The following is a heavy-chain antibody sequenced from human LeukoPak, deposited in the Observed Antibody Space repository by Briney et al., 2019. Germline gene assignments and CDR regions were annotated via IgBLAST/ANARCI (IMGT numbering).Heavy chain of an antibody. CDR3: ARGDDTAMVSYAFDF. Sequence: SETLSLTCAVYGGSFSGYYWSWIRQPPGKGLEWIGEIKHSGSTNYNPSLKSRVTISVDTSKNQFSLKLSSVTVADTAVYYCARGDDTAMVSYAFDFWGQGTMVTVSS. D-gene: IGHD5-18*01. V-gene: IGHV4-34*01. CDR2: IKHSGST. CDR1: GGSFSGYY. J-gene: IGHJ3*01.